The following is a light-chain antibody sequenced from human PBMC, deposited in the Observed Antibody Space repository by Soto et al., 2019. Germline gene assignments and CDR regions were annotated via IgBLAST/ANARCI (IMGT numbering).Light chain of an antibody. CDR2: EVS. Sequence: QSALTQPASVSGSPGQPITISCTGTSSDVGSYNLVSWYQQHPGKAPKVMIYEVSKRPSGVPNRFSGSKSGNTASLTISGLQAEDEADYYCCSYAGSSTYVFGTGTKVTVL. CDR3: CSYAGSSTYV. V-gene: IGLV2-23*02. J-gene: IGLJ1*01. CDR1: SSDVGSYNL.